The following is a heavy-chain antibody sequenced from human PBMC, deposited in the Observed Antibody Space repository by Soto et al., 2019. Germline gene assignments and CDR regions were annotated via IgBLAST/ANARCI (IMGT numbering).Heavy chain of an antibody. CDR2: IWYDGSNK. V-gene: IGHV3-33*01. CDR1: GFTFSSYG. D-gene: IGHD1-26*01. J-gene: IGHJ4*02. Sequence: QVQLVESGGGVVQPGRSLRLSCAASGFTFSSYGMHWVRQAPGKGLEWVAVIWYDGSNKYYADSVKGRFTISRDNSKNTLYLQMNSLRAEDTAVYYCARDRYMMGATTPTYLDYWGQGTLVTVSS. CDR3: ARDRYMMGATTPTYLDY.